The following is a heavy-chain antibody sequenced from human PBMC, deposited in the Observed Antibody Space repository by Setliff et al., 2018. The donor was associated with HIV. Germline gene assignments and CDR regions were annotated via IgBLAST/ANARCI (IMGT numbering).Heavy chain of an antibody. CDR3: ATDPGYSSTWYSESFQH. CDR1: GYTLTELF. J-gene: IGHJ1*01. D-gene: IGHD6-13*01. V-gene: IGHV1-24*01. Sequence: ASVKVSCKISGYTLTELFIHWVRQAPGKGLEWMANFDPEDGETFYAQKFQGRLTMTEDTSTDTAYMELSSLRSDDTAMYYCATDPGYSSTWYSESFQHWGQGTVVTVS. CDR2: FDPEDGET.